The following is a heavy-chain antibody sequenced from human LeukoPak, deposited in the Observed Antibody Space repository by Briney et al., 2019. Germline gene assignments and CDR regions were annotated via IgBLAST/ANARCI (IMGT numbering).Heavy chain of an antibody. CDR2: IHASGDT. Sequence: SGTLSLTCTVSGDSIISYYWSWIRQPAGKGLEWTGRIHASGDTNYNPSLKSRVTMSVDTSKNQFSLKLSSVTAADTAVYYCARGPRIAAGDTVDYWGQGTLVTVSS. CDR1: GDSIISYY. D-gene: IGHD6-13*01. V-gene: IGHV4-4*07. CDR3: ARGPRIAAGDTVDY. J-gene: IGHJ4*02.